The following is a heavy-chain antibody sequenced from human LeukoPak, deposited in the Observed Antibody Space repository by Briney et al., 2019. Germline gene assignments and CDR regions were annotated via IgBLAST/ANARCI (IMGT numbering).Heavy chain of an antibody. D-gene: IGHD2-21*02. CDR1: GFTFSSYA. V-gene: IGHV3-23*01. Sequence: PGGSLRLSCAASGFTFSSYAMSWVRQAPGKGLEWVSAISGSGGSTYYADSVKGRFTISRDNSKNTLYLQMNSLRAEDTAVYYCAKDSHLAYCGGDCERALDDNAFDIWSQGTMVTVSS. CDR2: ISGSGGST. J-gene: IGHJ3*02. CDR3: AKDSHLAYCGGDCERALDDNAFDI.